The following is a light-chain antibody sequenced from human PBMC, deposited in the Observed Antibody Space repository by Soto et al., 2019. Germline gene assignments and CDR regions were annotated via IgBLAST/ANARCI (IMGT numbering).Light chain of an antibody. CDR3: QQYNNLPLT. CDR1: QDISNS. V-gene: IGKV1-33*01. J-gene: IGKJ4*01. Sequence: DIQMTQSPSSLSASVGDSVTITCHASQDISNSLNWYQQRPGKAPNLLIYDAYNLETGVTSRFSGSGSGTHFTLTISSLQPEDIATYHCQQYNNLPLTVGGGTQVDIK. CDR2: DAY.